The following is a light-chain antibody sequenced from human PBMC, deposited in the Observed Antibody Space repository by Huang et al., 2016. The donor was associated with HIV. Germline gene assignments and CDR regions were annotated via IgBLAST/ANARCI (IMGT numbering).Light chain of an antibody. CDR2: DAS. CDR3: HQRGNWPRT. CDR1: QNVGNY. V-gene: IGKV3-11*01. J-gene: IGKJ1*01. Sequence: EIVLTQSPATLSLSPGETTTLSCRASQNVGNYLVWYQHKPGQAPRLLIYDASNRATGIPARFSGSGSGTDFTLTISSLEPEDFAIYYCHQRGNWPRTFGQGTKVEIK.